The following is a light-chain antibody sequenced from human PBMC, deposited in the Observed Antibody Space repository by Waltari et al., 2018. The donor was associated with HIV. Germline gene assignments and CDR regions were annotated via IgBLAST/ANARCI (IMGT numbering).Light chain of an antibody. CDR1: KLAEKL. CDR2: EDR. Sequence: SYELTQPPSVSVSPGHTVSITCSGAKLAEKLVCWYRQKPGQSPLLIIYEDRKRPSGSPERFSASNSGNTATLAITGTQTRDEADYYCQTWDGSAGVFGGGTKLTV. J-gene: IGLJ2*01. V-gene: IGLV3-1*01. CDR3: QTWDGSAGV.